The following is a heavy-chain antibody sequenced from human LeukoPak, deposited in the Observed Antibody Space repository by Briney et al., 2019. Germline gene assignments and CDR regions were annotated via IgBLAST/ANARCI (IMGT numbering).Heavy chain of an antibody. D-gene: IGHD5-24*01. V-gene: IGHV4-59*01. CDR3: ARVPGRWLHSYFDY. Sequence: SETLSLTCTVSGDSISTYYWSWIRQPPGKGLEWIGYIYYSGSTTYNPSLKSRVTISVDTSKNQFSLRLSSVTAADTAVYYCARVPGRWLHSYFDYWGQGTLVTVSS. CDR1: GDSISTYY. CDR2: IYYSGST. J-gene: IGHJ4*02.